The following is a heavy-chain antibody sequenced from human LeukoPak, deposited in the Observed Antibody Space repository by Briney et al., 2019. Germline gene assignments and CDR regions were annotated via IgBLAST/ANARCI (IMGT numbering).Heavy chain of an antibody. D-gene: IGHD3-22*01. J-gene: IGHJ4*02. CDR1: GWSFSGYS. V-gene: IGHV4-34*01. CDR3: ARFNCYDSSGYAY. CDR2: INNSGST. Sequence: SETLSLTCAVYGWSFSGYSWSWIRQPPGKGLEWVGEINNSGSTKYNPSLKSRVAISVNTSKNQFSRKLSSVTAADTAVYYCARFNCYDSSGYAYWGQGTLVTVSS.